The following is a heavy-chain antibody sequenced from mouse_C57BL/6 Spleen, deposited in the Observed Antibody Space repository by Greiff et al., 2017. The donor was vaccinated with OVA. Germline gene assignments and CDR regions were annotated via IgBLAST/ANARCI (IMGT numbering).Heavy chain of an antibody. V-gene: IGHV1-82*01. Sequence: QVQLQQSGPELVKPGASVKISCKASGYAFSSSWMNWVKQRPGKGLEWIGRIYPGDGDTNYNGKFKGKATLTADKSSSTAYMQLSSLTSEDSAVYFCARDDYETWFAHWGQGTLVTVSA. CDR2: IYPGDGDT. D-gene: IGHD2-4*01. CDR1: GYAFSSSW. J-gene: IGHJ3*01. CDR3: ARDDYETWFAH.